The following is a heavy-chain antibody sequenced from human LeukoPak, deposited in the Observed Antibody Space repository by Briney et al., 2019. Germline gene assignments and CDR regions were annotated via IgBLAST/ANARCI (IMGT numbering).Heavy chain of an antibody. D-gene: IGHD3-3*01. J-gene: IGHJ4*02. V-gene: IGHV3-33*06. CDR3: AKDYVPFGVVLENFDY. CDR2: IWYDGSNK. CDR1: GFTFSSYG. Sequence: PRGSLRLSCAASGFTFSSYGMHWVRQAPGKGLEGVAVIWYDGSNKYYADSVKGRFTISRDNSKNTLYLQMNSLRAEDTAVYYCAKDYVPFGVVLENFDYWGQGTLVTVSS.